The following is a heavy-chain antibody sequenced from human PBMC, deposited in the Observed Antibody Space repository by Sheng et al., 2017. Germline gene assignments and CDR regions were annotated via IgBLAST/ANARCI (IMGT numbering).Heavy chain of an antibody. CDR1: GGSISSSSYF. Sequence: QLQLQESGPGLVKPSETLSLTCTVSGGSISSSSYFWGWIRQPPGKGLEWIGSIYHSGSTYYNPSLKSRVTMSIDTSKNQFSLKVSSVTASDTAEYYCARSKESGYDFLRPLDHWGQGTLVHRLL. CDR2: IYHSGST. J-gene: IGHJ4*02. D-gene: IGHD5-12*01. CDR3: ARSKESGYDFLRPLDH. V-gene: IGHV4-39*07.